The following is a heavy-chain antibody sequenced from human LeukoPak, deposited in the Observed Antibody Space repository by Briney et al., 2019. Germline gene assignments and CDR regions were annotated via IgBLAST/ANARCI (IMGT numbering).Heavy chain of an antibody. D-gene: IGHD3-16*01. Sequence: SHTLSLTCTVSGGSISSGSYYWSWIRQHAGKGLEWIGRIYTSGSTNYNPSLKSRVTISVDTSKNQFSLKLSSVTAADTAVYYCARGAPDFDLWGRGTLVTVSS. CDR2: IYTSGST. V-gene: IGHV4-61*02. CDR1: GGSISSGSYY. CDR3: ARGAPDFDL. J-gene: IGHJ2*01.